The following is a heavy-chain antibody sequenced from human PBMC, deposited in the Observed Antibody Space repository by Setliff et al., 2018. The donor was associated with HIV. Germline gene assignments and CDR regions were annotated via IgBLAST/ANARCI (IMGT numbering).Heavy chain of an antibody. J-gene: IGHJ5*02. CDR1: GGSFSAYY. CDR2: INHSGST. CDR3: ARHRSYGDYDPNWFDP. D-gene: IGHD4-17*01. Sequence: SETLSLTCAVYGGSFSAYYWSWIRQPPGKGLEWIGEINHSGSTNYNPSLKSRVTISVDTSKNQFSLKLRSVTAADTGIYYCARHRSYGDYDPNWFDPWGQGTLVTVSS. V-gene: IGHV4-34*01.